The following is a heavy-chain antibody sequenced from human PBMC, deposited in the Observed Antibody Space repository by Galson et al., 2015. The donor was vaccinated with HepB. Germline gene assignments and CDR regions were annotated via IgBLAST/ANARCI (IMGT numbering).Heavy chain of an antibody. D-gene: IGHD5-18*01. CDR2: IYPGDSDI. Sequence: QSGAEVKKPGESLKISCKGSGYIFTSYWIGWVRQMPGKGLEWMGIIYPGDSDIRYSPSFQGRVTISADKSINTAYLQWRSLKASDTAIYYCARPRVDTALEIDYWGQGTLVTVSS. CDR3: ARPRVDTALEIDY. V-gene: IGHV5-51*03. J-gene: IGHJ4*02. CDR1: GYIFTSYW.